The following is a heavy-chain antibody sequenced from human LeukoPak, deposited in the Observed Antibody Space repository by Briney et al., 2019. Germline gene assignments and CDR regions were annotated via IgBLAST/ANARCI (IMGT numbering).Heavy chain of an antibody. V-gene: IGHV4-59*01. Sequence: SETLSLTCTITSASISSYYWGWIRQPPGKGLEWIGYIYYSGSTNYNRSLKSRVTMSLDTSKNQFSLKLRSVTAADTAVYHCAAVDTSRDWSDPWGQGTLVTVSS. CDR2: IYYSGST. CDR1: SASISSYY. J-gene: IGHJ5*02. D-gene: IGHD2-15*01. CDR3: AAVDTSRDWSDP.